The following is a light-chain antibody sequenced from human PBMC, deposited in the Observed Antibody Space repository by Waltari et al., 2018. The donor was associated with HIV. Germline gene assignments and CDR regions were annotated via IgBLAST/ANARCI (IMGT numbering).Light chain of an antibody. J-gene: IGLJ2*01. V-gene: IGLV2-8*01. CDR3: SSYAGPNHLL. CDR1: SRAVGAYNF. CDR2: GVN. Sequence: QSALTQPPSASGSPGQSVTFSCTGTSRAVGAYNFVSWYQQHPGKAPKPMIYGVNRRPSVVPDRFSGSKSGNTASLTVSGLQADDEADYYCSSYAGPNHLLFGGGTKLTVL.